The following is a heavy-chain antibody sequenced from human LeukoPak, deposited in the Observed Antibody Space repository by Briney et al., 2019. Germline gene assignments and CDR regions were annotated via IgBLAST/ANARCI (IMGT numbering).Heavy chain of an antibody. J-gene: IGHJ4*02. Sequence: GGSLRLSCAASGFTFSSYGMHWVRQAPGKGLEWVAVISYDGSNKFYADSVKGRFTISRDNSKNTLYLQVNNLRTDDTAVYYCARGGSGSYYEPFDYSGQGTLVTVSS. V-gene: IGHV3-30*19. CDR3: ARGGSGSYYEPFDY. D-gene: IGHD1-26*01. CDR2: ISYDGSNK. CDR1: GFTFSSYG.